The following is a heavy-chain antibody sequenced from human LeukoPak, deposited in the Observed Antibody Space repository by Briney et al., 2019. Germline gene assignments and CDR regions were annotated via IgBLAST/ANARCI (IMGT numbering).Heavy chain of an antibody. CDR2: IYHSGST. CDR1: GGSISTNDW. CDR3: ARERQIAVVTGSTFDL. V-gene: IGHV4-4*02. J-gene: IGHJ3*01. Sequence: SDTLSLTCTVSGGSISTNDWWSWVRQPPGKGLEWIGEIYHSGSTYSNPSLKSRVSISVDKSKNQFSLNLISVTAADTAVYYCARERQIAVVTGSTFDLWGPGALVVVSA. D-gene: IGHD1-14*01.